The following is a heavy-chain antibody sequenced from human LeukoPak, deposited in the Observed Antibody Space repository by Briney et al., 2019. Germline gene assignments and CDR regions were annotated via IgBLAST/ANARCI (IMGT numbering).Heavy chain of an antibody. Sequence: GGSLKISCKGSGYSFTSYWIGWVRQMPGKGLEWMGIIYPGDSDTRYSPSFQGQVTISADKSISTAYLQWSSLKASDTAMYYCASPRTSYYDSSGYSQDAFDIWGQGTMVTVSS. D-gene: IGHD3-22*01. J-gene: IGHJ3*02. CDR1: GYSFTSYW. CDR3: ASPRTSYYDSSGYSQDAFDI. V-gene: IGHV5-51*01. CDR2: IYPGDSDT.